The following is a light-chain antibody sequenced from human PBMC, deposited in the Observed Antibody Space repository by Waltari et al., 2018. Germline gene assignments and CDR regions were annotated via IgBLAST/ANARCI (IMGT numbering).Light chain of an antibody. CDR2: QDN. CDR3: QAWDSSNFYV. J-gene: IGLJ1*01. V-gene: IGLV3-1*01. Sequence: YERTQPPSGSVSPGQTASITCSGDKLGDKYGCWYQQKPGQSPVVVIYQDNKRPSGIPERFSGSNSGNTATLTISGTQAMDEADYYCQAWDSSNFYVFGTGTKVTVL. CDR1: KLGDKY.